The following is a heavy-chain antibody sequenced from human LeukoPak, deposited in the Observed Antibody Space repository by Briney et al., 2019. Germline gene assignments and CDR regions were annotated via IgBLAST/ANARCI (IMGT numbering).Heavy chain of an antibody. CDR2: IYHSGST. Sequence: SETLSLTCAVSGGSISSGGYSWSWIRQPPGTGLEWIGYIYHSGSTNYNPSLKSRVTISVDTSKNQFSLKLSSVTAADTSVYYCASGKGSNLDYWGQGTLVTVSA. CDR3: ASGKGSNLDY. V-gene: IGHV4-30-2*01. J-gene: IGHJ4*02. CDR1: GGSISSGGYS. D-gene: IGHD3-10*01.